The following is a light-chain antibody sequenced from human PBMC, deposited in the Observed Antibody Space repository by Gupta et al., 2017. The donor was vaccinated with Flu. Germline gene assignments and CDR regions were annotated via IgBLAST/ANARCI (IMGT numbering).Light chain of an antibody. CDR1: ELGDIY. V-gene: IGLV3-1*01. CDR3: QAWDSGTGV. CDR2: QDI. J-gene: IGLJ2*01. Sequence: ELTQPPSVSVSPGQTATITCSGTGNELGDIYVSWYQQKPGQSPVLVIYQDIQRPSGIPERFSGSNSGDTATLSISETQAMEEADEYCQAWDSGTGVCGGGTKLTVL.